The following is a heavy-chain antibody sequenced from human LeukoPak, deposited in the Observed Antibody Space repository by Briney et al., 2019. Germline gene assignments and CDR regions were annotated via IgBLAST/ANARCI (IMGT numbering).Heavy chain of an antibody. CDR1: GGSISSGGYS. CDR3: AREGYGAPYYFDY. J-gene: IGHJ4*01. CDR2: IYHSEST. D-gene: IGHD4-17*01. Sequence: SQTLSLTCAVSGGSISSGGYSWSWIRQPPGKGLEWIGYIYHSESTYYNPSLKSRVTIAVDASKNQFSLNLSSVTAADTALYYCAREGYGAPYYFDYWGQGTLVTVSS. V-gene: IGHV4-30-2*05.